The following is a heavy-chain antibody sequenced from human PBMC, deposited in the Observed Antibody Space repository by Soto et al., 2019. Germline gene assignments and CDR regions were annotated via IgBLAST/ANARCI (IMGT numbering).Heavy chain of an antibody. CDR3: ARTHYSDRSGTDY. CDR2: IYYSGST. D-gene: IGHD3-22*01. CDR1: GGSIRSGDSY. V-gene: IGHV4-30-4*01. J-gene: IGHJ4*02. Sequence: SETLSLTCTVSGGSIRSGDSYWSWIRQPPGKGLEWIGYIYYSGSTYYNPSLKSRVTISLDTSKNQFSLNLSSVTAADTAVYYCARTHYSDRSGTDYWGQGTLVTVS.